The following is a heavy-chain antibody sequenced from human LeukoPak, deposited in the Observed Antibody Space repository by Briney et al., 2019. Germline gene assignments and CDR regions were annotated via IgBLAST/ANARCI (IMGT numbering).Heavy chain of an antibody. D-gene: IGHD6-19*01. J-gene: IGHJ2*01. Sequence: GASVKVSCKASGYGISWVRQAPGQGLEWMGRIIPILGIANYAQKFQGRVTITADKSTSTAYMELSSLRSEDTAVYYCARVVEVEQQWLALGDFDLWGRGTLVTVSS. CDR3: ARVVEVEQQWLALGDFDL. V-gene: IGHV1-69*04. CDR2: IIPILGIA. CDR1: GYG.